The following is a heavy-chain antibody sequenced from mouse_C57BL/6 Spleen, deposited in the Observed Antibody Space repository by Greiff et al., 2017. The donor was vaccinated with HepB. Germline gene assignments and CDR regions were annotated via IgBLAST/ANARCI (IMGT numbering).Heavy chain of an antibody. V-gene: IGHV1-15*01. CDR3: TRRGFWGNYVDYYAMDY. D-gene: IGHD2-1*01. CDR2: IDPETGGT. J-gene: IGHJ4*01. Sequence: QVHVKQSGAELVRPGASVTLSCKASGYTFTDYEMHWVKQTPVHGLEWIGAIDPETGGTAYNQKFKGKAILTADKSSSTAYMELRSLTSEDSAVYYCTRRGFWGNYVDYYAMDYWGQGTSVTVSS. CDR1: GYTFTDYE.